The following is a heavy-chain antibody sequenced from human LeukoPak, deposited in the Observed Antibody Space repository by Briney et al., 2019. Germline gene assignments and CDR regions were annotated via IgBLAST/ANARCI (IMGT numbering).Heavy chain of an antibody. J-gene: IGHJ5*02. Sequence: GSLRLSCAASGFTFSSYWMHWVRQAPGKGLEWIGYIYYSGRTNYNPSLKSRVTISVDTSTNQFSLKLTSVTAADTAVYYCARLRNQHDTSGYYSFDLWGQGTLVTVSS. V-gene: IGHV4-59*08. CDR2: IYYSGRT. D-gene: IGHD3-22*01. CDR3: ARLRNQHDTSGYYSFDL. CDR1: GFTFSSYW.